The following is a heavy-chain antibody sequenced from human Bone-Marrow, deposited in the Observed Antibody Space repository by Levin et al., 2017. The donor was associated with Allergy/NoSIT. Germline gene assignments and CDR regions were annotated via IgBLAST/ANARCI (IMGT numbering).Heavy chain of an antibody. J-gene: IGHJ4*02. V-gene: IGHV1-18*01. D-gene: IGHD5-18*01. CDR1: GYTFSTYD. CDR2: ISRHNGNT. Sequence: ASVKVSCKASGYTFSTYDISWVRQAPGQGLEWMGWISRHNGNTNYAQKLQGRVTLTTDPSTNTAYMELRSLRSDDTAVYYCVRGGYMYGYDQWGQGTLVTVSS. CDR3: VRGGYMYGYDQ.